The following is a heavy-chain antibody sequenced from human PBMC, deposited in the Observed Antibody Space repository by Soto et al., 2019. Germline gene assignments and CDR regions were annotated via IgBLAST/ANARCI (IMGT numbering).Heavy chain of an antibody. V-gene: IGHV3-15*07. Sequence: EVQLVESGGGLVKPGGSLRLSCAGSGFTFSNVWMNWVRQAPGKGLEWVGRIKSETDGGTIDYAAPVKGRFTISREDLNNTLYLQMNSLKTEDTATYYCTPLALKYNSDWYPLSDWGQGTRVTVSS. J-gene: IGHJ4*02. CDR3: TPLALKYNSDWYPLSD. CDR1: GFTFSNVW. CDR2: IKSETDGGTI. D-gene: IGHD6-19*01.